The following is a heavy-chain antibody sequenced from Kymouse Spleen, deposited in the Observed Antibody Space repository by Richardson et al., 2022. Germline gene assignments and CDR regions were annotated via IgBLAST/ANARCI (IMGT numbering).Heavy chain of an antibody. CDR1: GGTFSSYA. CDR3: AREGSSGWTPYYYGMDV. V-gene: IGHV1-69*05. J-gene: IGHJ6*02. Sequence: QVQLVQSGAEVKKPGSSVKVSCKASGGTFSSYAISWVRQAPGQGLEWMGGIIPIFGTANYAQKFQGRVTITTDESTSTAYMELSSLRSEDTAVYYCAREGSSGWTPYYYGMDVWGQGTTVTVSS. D-gene: IGHD6-19*01. CDR2: IIPIFGTA.